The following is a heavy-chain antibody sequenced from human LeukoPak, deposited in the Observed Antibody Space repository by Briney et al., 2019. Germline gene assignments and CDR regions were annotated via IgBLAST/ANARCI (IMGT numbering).Heavy chain of an antibody. V-gene: IGHV4-30-4*01. D-gene: IGHD3-22*01. J-gene: IGHJ6*02. CDR2: IYYSGST. Sequence: SETLSLTCTVSGGSISSSSYYWSWIRQPPGKGLEWIGYIYYSGSTYYNPSLKSRVTISVDTSKNQFSLKLSSVTAADTAVYYCARLVPSSSGYYLYYYYYGMDVWGQGTTVTVSS. CDR3: ARLVPSSSGYYLYYYYYGMDV. CDR1: GGSISSSSYY.